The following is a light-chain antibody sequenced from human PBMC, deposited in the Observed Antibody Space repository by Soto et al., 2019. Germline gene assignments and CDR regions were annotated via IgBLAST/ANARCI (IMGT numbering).Light chain of an antibody. CDR1: QSVGNF. CDR2: DAS. J-gene: IGKJ4*01. Sequence: EMGLAQSPATLSVSRGERATRSCRVSQSVGNFLAWYHNKSGQAPRLLILDASTSATGIPPRVSGSGSGTDLTVTTSTLEPAEFAVYDYPHRRNQSLTFGGGTKVESK. CDR3: PHRRNQSLT. V-gene: IGKV3-11*01.